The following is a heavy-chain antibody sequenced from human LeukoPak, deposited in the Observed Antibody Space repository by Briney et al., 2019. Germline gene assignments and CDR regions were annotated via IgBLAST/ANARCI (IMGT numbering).Heavy chain of an antibody. V-gene: IGHV1-2*02. CDR2: INPDNGGT. CDR1: GYTFTGYY. Sequence: ASVKVSCKASGYTFTGYYMHWVRQAPGQGLEWMGWINPDNGGTNYAQRFLGSVTMTGDTSINTAFMEVRRLRSDDTAIYYCARGRGTTMVRGVITNYFDLWGRGSLVTVSS. J-gene: IGHJ2*01. CDR3: ARGRGTTMVRGVITNYFDL. D-gene: IGHD3-10*01.